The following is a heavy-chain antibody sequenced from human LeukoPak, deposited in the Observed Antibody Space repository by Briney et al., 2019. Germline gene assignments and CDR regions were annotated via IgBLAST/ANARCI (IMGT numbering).Heavy chain of an antibody. CDR1: ENRLTQLP. J-gene: IGHJ4*02. CDR2: FAPENDVP. V-gene: IGHV1-24*01. CDR3: ATLLDSFWSGHSVPPEDY. D-gene: IGHD3/OR15-3a*01. Sequence: ASVRVSCKLSENRLTQLPMHWVRQAPGEGLEWVGGFAPENDVPLYAQKFQGRVAMTTDTSTDTAYLELRSLRSDDTAVYFCATLLDSFWSGHSVPPEDYWGQGTLVTVSS.